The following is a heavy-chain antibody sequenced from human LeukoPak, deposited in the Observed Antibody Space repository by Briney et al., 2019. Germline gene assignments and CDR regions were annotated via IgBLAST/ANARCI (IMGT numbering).Heavy chain of an antibody. V-gene: IGHV3-74*01. CDR3: ARGPGAFDI. D-gene: IGHD2-2*01. CDR2: INSDGSST. CDR1: GFIFSSYW. Sequence: GGSLGLFYVASGFIFSSYWMHWVRQAPGKGLVWVSRINSDGSSTSYADSVKGRFTISRDNAKNTLFLQMNSLRAEDTAVYYCARGPGAFDIWGQRIIVTVSS. J-gene: IGHJ3*02.